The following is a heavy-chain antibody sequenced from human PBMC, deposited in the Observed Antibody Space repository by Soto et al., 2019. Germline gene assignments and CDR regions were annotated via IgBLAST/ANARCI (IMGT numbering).Heavy chain of an antibody. J-gene: IGHJ3*02. CDR1: GVSISSYY. V-gene: IGHV4-59*01. D-gene: IGHD3-10*01. CDR2: IYYSGST. CDR3: ARVWGGAFDI. Sequence: SETLSLTCTVPGVSISSYYWRWIRQPPGKGLEWIGYIYYSGSTNYNPSLKSRVTISVDTSKNQFSLKLSSVTAADTAVYYCARVWGGAFDIWGQGKMVTVPS.